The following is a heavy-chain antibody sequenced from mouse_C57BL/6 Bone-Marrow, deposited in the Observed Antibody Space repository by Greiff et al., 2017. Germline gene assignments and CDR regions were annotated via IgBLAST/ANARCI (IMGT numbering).Heavy chain of an antibody. Sequence: VQLQQPGAELVKPGASVKMSCKASGYTFTSYWITWVKQRPGQGLEWIGDIYPGSGSTNYNEKFKSKATLTVDTSSSTAYMQLSSLTSEDSAVYYCARPDYGNCWYFDVWGTGTTVTVSS. CDR2: IYPGSGST. D-gene: IGHD2-1*01. V-gene: IGHV1-55*01. CDR3: ARPDYGNCWYFDV. J-gene: IGHJ1*03. CDR1: GYTFTSYW.